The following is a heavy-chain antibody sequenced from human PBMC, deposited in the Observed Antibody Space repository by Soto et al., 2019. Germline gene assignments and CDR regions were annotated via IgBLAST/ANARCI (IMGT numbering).Heavy chain of an antibody. CDR2: IYHSGST. CDR1: GGSFSGDY. D-gene: IGHD4-17*01. J-gene: IGHJ4*02. CDR3: ARDSPGYGDYVLFEY. Sequence: SETLSLTCAVYGGSFSGDYWSWILQHPGKGLEWIGYIYHSGSTFYNPSLKSRVTISVDTSKNQFSLQLSSVTAEDTAVYYCARDSPGYGDYVLFEYWGQGTLVTVSS. V-gene: IGHV4-34*09.